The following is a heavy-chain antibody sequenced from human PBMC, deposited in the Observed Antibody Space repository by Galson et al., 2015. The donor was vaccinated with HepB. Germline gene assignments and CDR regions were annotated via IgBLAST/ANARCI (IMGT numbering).Heavy chain of an antibody. J-gene: IGHJ4*02. CDR2: IWYDGSNK. V-gene: IGHV3-33*01. CDR3: ARDREMYSSSWYYFDY. D-gene: IGHD6-13*01. Sequence: SLRLSCAASGFTFSSYGMHWVREAPGKGLEWVAVIWYDGSNKYYADSVKGRFTISRDNSKNTLYLQMNSLRAEDTAVYYCARDREMYSSSWYYFDYWGQGTLVTVSS. CDR1: GFTFSSYG.